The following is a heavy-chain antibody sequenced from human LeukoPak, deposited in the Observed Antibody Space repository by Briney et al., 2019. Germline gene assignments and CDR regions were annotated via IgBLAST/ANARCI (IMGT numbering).Heavy chain of an antibody. CDR1: GFTFSSYS. J-gene: IGHJ6*03. V-gene: IGHV3-21*01. CDR3: ARGVRGVIYYYYMDV. CDR2: ISSSSSYI. D-gene: IGHD3-10*01. Sequence: PGGSLRLSCAASGFTFSSYSMNWVRQAPGKGLEWVSSISSSSSYIYYADSVKGRFTISRDNAKNSLYLQMNSLRAEDTAVYYCARGVRGVIYYYYMDVWGKGTTVTISS.